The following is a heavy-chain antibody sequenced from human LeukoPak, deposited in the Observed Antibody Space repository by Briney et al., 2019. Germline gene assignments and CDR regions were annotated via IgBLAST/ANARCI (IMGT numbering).Heavy chain of an antibody. Sequence: ASVKVSCKASGYTFTGYYMHWVRQAPGQGLEWMGWINPNSGGTNYAQKFQGRVTMTRDTSISTAYMELSRLRSDDTAVYYCATGYSSGWYGNSAEYFQHWGQGTLVTVSS. CDR2: INPNSGGT. D-gene: IGHD6-19*01. V-gene: IGHV1-2*02. CDR3: ATGYSSGWYGNSAEYFQH. CDR1: GYTFTGYY. J-gene: IGHJ1*01.